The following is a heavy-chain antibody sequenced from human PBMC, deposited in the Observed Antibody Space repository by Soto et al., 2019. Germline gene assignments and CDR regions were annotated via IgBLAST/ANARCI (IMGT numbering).Heavy chain of an antibody. J-gene: IGHJ5*02. CDR3: ARGQYGGWFDP. Sequence: EVQLVESGGGLVQPGGSLRLSCAASGFTFSSSWMHWVRQAPGEGLVWASRIKSDGNIRDYADSVKGRFTISRDNAKNTLYLQMNSLSAEDTAVYYCARGQYGGWFDPWGQGTLVTVSS. CDR1: GFTFSSSW. D-gene: IGHD4-17*01. CDR2: IKSDGNIR. V-gene: IGHV3-74*01.